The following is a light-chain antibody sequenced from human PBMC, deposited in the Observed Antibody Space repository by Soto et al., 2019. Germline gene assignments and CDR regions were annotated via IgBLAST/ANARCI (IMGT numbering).Light chain of an antibody. J-gene: IGKJ1*01. CDR1: QSVSSN. CDR3: QQYNNWPPWT. CDR2: AAS. Sequence: EIVMTQSPATLSVSPGERVTLSCRASQSVSSNLAWYQYIPGQAPRLLIYAASTRATDIPARFSGSGSGTEFTLTISSLQSEDFAVYYCQQYNNWPPWTFGQGTKVEI. V-gene: IGKV3-15*01.